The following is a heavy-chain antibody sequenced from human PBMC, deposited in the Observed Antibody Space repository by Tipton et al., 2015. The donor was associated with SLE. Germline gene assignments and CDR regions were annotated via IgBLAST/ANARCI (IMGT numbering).Heavy chain of an antibody. CDR2: ISPTGDYI. Sequence: SLRLSCTASEFTFSSYTMNWVRQAPGKGLEWVSSISPTGDYIYYADSLKGRFTISRDSAKNSLYLQMNSLRAEDTAVYYCARGHGIAAAGPFDYWGQGTLVTVSS. J-gene: IGHJ4*02. D-gene: IGHD6-13*01. CDR3: ARGHGIAAAGPFDY. V-gene: IGHV3-21*01. CDR1: EFTFSSYT.